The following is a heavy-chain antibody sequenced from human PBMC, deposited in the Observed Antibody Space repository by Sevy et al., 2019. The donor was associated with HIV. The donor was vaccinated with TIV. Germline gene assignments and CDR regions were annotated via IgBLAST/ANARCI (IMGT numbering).Heavy chain of an antibody. V-gene: IGHV4-34*01. D-gene: IGHD2-2*01. CDR1: GGSFSGYF. Sequence: SETLSLTCAVYGGSFSGYFWSWIRQPPGKGLEWIGEINHSGSTNYNPSLKSRVTISVDTSKNQFSLKLSSVTAADTAVYYCARHCTGTSCSHAFDIWGQGTMVTVSS. J-gene: IGHJ3*02. CDR2: INHSGST. CDR3: ARHCTGTSCSHAFDI.